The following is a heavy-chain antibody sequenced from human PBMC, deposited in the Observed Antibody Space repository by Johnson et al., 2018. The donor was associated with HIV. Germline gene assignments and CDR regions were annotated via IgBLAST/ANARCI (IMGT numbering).Heavy chain of an antibody. D-gene: IGHD2-2*01. CDR2: IKQDGSEK. V-gene: IGHV3-7*01. CDR3: ASRSTSMTDAFDI. CDR1: GITVNTNY. J-gene: IGHJ3*02. Sequence: VQLVESGGGLVQSGESLRLSCAASGITVNTNYMSWVRRAPGKGLEWVANIKQDGSEKYYVDSVKGRFTISRDNAKNSLYLQMNSLRAEDTAVYYCASRSTSMTDAFDIWGQGTMVTVSS.